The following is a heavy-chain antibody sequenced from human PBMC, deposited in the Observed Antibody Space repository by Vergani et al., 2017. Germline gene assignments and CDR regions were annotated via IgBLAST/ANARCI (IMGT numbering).Heavy chain of an antibody. CDR2: ISYDGSNK. D-gene: IGHD1-14*01. J-gene: IGHJ4*02. V-gene: IGHV3-30*18. CDR3: AKSPGAEWEPAGDYFDY. CDR1: GFTFSSYG. Sequence: QVQLVESGGGVVQPGRSLRLSCAASGFTFSSYGMHWVRQAPGKGLEWVAVISYDGSNKYYADSVKGRFTISRDNSKNTLYLQMNSLRAEDTAVYYCAKSPGAEWEPAGDYFDYWGQGTLVTVSS.